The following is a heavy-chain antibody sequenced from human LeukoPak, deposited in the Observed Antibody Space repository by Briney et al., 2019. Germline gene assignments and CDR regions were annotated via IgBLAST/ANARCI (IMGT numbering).Heavy chain of an antibody. Sequence: SQTLSLTCTVSGGSISSGGYFGRWVRKHPGKGLEWIGYMYYSGITYYNPALKSRVTISVDTSKNQFSLKLSSVTAADTAVYYCARGKRPGEKYFDYWGQGTLVTVSS. CDR1: GGSISSGGYF. D-gene: IGHD1-1*01. CDR3: ARGKRPGEKYFDY. J-gene: IGHJ4*02. V-gene: IGHV4-31*03. CDR2: MYYSGIT.